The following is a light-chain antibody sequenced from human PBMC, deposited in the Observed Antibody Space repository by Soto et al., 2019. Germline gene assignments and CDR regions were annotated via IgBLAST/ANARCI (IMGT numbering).Light chain of an antibody. Sequence: QSALAQPPSVSGAPGQRVTSSCTGGSSNIGAGYDVHWYQQLPGTAPKLLIYGNSNRPSGVPDRFSGSKSGTSASLAITGLQAEDEADYYCQSYDSSLSGSKVFGTGTKVTVL. J-gene: IGLJ1*01. CDR3: QSYDSSLSGSKV. CDR2: GNS. V-gene: IGLV1-40*01. CDR1: SSNIGAGYD.